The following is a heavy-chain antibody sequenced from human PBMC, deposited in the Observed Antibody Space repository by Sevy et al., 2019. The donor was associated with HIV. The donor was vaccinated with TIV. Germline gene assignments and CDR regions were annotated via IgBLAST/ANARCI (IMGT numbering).Heavy chain of an antibody. Sequence: GGSLRLSCAASGFTFSSFAISWVRQAPGKGLEWVSDISGSGGGKKYADSVKGRFTVSRDNAQNPVFLQMNNLRGEDTGLYYCAKEFYRGSYLEDWGQGTLVTVSS. CDR3: AKEFYRGSYLED. CDR1: GFTFSSFA. D-gene: IGHD3-10*01. CDR2: ISGSGGGK. V-gene: IGHV3-23*01. J-gene: IGHJ4*02.